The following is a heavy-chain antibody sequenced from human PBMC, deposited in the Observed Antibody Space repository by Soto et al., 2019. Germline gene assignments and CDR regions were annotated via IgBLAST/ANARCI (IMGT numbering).Heavy chain of an antibody. Sequence: QVHLVQSGGGVKQPGASVIVSCKTSGYSFTTYGISWVRQAPGQGLEWMGWISVYSGATTFAHNYRYRVTMSTDTLTATAHLDLRNLTSDDTAVYYCARGGGVNAIWNPWGQGTLVIVSS. CDR3: ARGGGVNAIWNP. V-gene: IGHV1-18*01. J-gene: IGHJ5*02. D-gene: IGHD2-21*01. CDR2: ISVYSGAT. CDR1: GYSFTTYG.